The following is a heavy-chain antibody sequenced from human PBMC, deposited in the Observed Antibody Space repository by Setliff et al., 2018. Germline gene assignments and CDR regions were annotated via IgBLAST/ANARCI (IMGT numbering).Heavy chain of an antibody. J-gene: IGHJ5*01. CDR2: IKEDGSQR. Sequence: HPGGSLRLSCAASGFDFKTHWMDWARQAPGKGLEWVANIKEDGSQRNYVDAVRGRFTVSRDNARNLLYLQMNSLRVDDTAFYYCAKVRLPNSYMRSGVESWGQGTLVTVSS. CDR1: GFDFKTHW. D-gene: IGHD1-20*01. V-gene: IGHV3-7*03. CDR3: AKVRLPNSYMRSGVES.